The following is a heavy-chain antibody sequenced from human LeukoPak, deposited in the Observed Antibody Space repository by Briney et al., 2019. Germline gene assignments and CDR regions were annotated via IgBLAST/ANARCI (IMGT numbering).Heavy chain of an antibody. D-gene: IGHD3-22*01. Sequence: GSVKVSCKASGYTFTSYGISWVRQAPGQGLEWMGWINPNSGGTNYAQKFQGRVTMTRDTSISTAYMELSRLRSDDTAVYYCARGAPPYYYDSNRSAFDIWGQGTMVTVSS. CDR2: INPNSGGT. CDR3: ARGAPPYYYDSNRSAFDI. CDR1: GYTFTSYG. J-gene: IGHJ3*02. V-gene: IGHV1-2*02.